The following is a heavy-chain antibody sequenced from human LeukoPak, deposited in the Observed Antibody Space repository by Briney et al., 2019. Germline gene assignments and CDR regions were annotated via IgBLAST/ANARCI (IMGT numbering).Heavy chain of an antibody. CDR2: IRSDGSYK. CDR1: GFTFSNYG. CDR3: AKDQPSGSSSWYWDY. V-gene: IGHV3-30*02. D-gene: IGHD6-13*01. Sequence: GGSLRLSWAASGFTFSNYGVHWVRQAPGKGLEWVAFIRSDGSYKYYADSVKGRFTISRDNSMNTLYLQMNSLRAEDTAMYYCAKDQPSGSSSWYWDYWGQGTLVTVSS. J-gene: IGHJ4*02.